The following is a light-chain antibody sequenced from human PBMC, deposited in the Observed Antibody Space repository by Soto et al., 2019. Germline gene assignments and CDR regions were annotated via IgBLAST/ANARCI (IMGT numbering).Light chain of an antibody. CDR1: QSVSIN. J-gene: IGKJ1*01. CDR2: GAS. CDR3: QQYNSWRT. V-gene: IGKV3-15*01. Sequence: EIVMTQSPATLSVSPGERATLSCRASQSVSINLAWYQQKAGQPPRLLIHGASTRATGTPARFSGSGSGKEFTLTIYSRQSEDSAVYYCQQYNSWRTFGEGTKVEIK.